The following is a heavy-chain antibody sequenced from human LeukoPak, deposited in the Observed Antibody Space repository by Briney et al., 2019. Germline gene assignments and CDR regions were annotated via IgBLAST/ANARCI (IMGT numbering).Heavy chain of an antibody. Sequence: PGGSLRLSCAASGFTFSSYWMNWARQAPGKGLEWVASINHNGNVNYYVDSVKGRFTISRDNAKNSLYLQMSNLRAEDTAVYYCARAITIFGVLDGLGLTLRTGGYYYGMDVWGQGTTVTVSS. CDR2: INHNGNVN. D-gene: IGHD3-3*01. CDR1: GFTFSSYW. CDR3: ARAITIFGVLDGLGLTLRTGGYYYGMDV. V-gene: IGHV3-7*03. J-gene: IGHJ6*02.